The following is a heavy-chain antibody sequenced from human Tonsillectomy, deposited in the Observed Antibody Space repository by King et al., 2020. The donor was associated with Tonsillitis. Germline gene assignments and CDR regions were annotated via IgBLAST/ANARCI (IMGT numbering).Heavy chain of an antibody. CDR2: IYQSGTT. CDR3: SKRPAAVSQYYHMDV. J-gene: IGHJ6*03. Sequence: VQLQESGPGLLKPSGTLSLTCAVSGGSISSRNWWGWVRQPPGKGLEWIGEIYQSGTTHYNPSLKSRVTISVDKSKNPFSLNLTSVTAADTAVYYCSKRPAAVSQYYHMDVWGKGTTVTVSS. D-gene: IGHD2-2*01. V-gene: IGHV4-4*02. CDR1: GGSISSRNW.